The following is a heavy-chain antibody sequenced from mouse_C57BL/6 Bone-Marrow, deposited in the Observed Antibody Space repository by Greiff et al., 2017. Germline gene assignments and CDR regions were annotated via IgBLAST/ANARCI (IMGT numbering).Heavy chain of an antibody. CDR1: GYTFTDYY. V-gene: IGHV1-26*01. CDR3: ARTTTVEYYFDY. CDR2: INPNNGGT. Sequence: EVKLQQSGPELVKPGASVKISCKASGYTFTDYYMNWVKQSHGKSLEWIGDINPNNGGTSYNQKFKGKATLTVDKSSSTAYMELRSLTSEDSAVYYCARTTTVEYYFDYWGQGTTLTVSS. D-gene: IGHD1-1*01. J-gene: IGHJ2*01.